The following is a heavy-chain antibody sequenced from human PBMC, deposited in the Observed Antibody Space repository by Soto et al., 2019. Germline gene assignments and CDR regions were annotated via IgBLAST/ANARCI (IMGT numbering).Heavy chain of an antibody. J-gene: IGHJ4*02. CDR3: AKKTSSGWYLSYFDY. V-gene: IGHV3-23*01. Sequence: LXXSCAAAGFTFSSYAMSWVRQAPVKGLEWVSAISGSGGSTYYADSVKGRFTISRDNSKSTLYLQMNSLRAEDTAVYYCAKKTSSGWYLSYFDYWGQGTLVTVSS. D-gene: IGHD6-19*01. CDR2: ISGSGGST. CDR1: GFTFSSYA.